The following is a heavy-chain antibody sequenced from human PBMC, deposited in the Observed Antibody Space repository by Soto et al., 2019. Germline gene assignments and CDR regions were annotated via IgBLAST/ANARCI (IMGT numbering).Heavy chain of an antibody. CDR1: EFTFSSHS. CDR3: ARTLIAAAGTYYYYGMDV. D-gene: IGHD6-13*01. CDR2: ISSSSSYI. V-gene: IGHV3-21*01. Sequence: PGRPLRLPCAASEFTFSSHSMNRIRQTPGKGLEWVSSISSSSSYIYYADSVKGRFTISRDNAKNSLYLQMNSLRAEDTAVYYCARTLIAAAGTYYYYGMDVWGQGTTVTVSS. J-gene: IGHJ6*02.